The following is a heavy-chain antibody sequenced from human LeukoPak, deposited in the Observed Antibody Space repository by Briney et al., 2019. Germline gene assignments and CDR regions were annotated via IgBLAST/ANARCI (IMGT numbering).Heavy chain of an antibody. J-gene: IGHJ2*01. CDR3: ARDVWNWYFDL. V-gene: IGHV4-59*12. CDR1: GGPISSYY. D-gene: IGHD2-8*01. CDR2: IYYSGST. Sequence: PSETLSLTCTVSGGPISSYYWSWIRQPPGKGLEWIGYIYYSGSTYYNPSLKSRVTISVDRSKNQFSLKLSSVTAADTAVYYCARDVWNWYFDLWGRGTLVTVSS.